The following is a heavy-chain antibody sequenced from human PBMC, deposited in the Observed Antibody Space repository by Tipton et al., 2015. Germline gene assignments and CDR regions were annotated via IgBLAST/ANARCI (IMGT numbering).Heavy chain of an antibody. Sequence: QSGPEVKKPGASLKVSCKSSGYTFSNYGIGWVRQAPGQGLEWMGWISGYNGHTNYAQKLHGRVTMTTDTSTSTAYMELRNLRSDDTAVYFCARNTYNRSPFYFDYWGQGTLVTVSS. CDR1: GYTFSNYG. D-gene: IGHD5-24*01. J-gene: IGHJ4*02. CDR2: ISGYNGHT. CDR3: ARNTYNRSPFYFDY. V-gene: IGHV1-18*01.